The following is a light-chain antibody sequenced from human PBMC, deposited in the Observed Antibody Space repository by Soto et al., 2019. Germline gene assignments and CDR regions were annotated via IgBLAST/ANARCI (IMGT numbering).Light chain of an antibody. V-gene: IGLV1-40*01. CDR3: QSYDSSLSGSV. CDR1: SSNIGAGYD. CDR2: GNS. J-gene: IGLJ2*01. Sequence: QSVLTQPPSVSGAPGQRVTISCTGSSSNIGAGYDVHWYQQFPGTAPKLLIYGNSNRPSGVPDRFFGSKSGTSASLAITGLQAEDEADYYCQSYDSSLSGSVFGGGTKLTVL.